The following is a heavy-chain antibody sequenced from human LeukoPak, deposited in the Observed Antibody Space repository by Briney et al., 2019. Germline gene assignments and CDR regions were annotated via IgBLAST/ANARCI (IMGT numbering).Heavy chain of an antibody. CDR2: IYYSGST. V-gene: IGHV4-31*03. J-gene: IGHJ5*02. Sequence: PSETLFLTCTVSGGSISSGGYYWSWIRQHPGKGLEWIGYIYYSGSTYYNPSLKSRVTISVDTSKNQFSLKLSSVTAADTAVYYCAREGPGIGWFDPWGQGTLVTVSS. CDR3: AREGPGIGWFDP. D-gene: IGHD1-14*01. CDR1: GGSISSGGYY.